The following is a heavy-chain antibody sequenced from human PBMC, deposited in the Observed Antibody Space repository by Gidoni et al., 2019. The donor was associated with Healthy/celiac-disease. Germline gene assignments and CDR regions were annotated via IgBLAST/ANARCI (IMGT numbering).Heavy chain of an antibody. CDR3: ARDLEVRYFDWLSAGYYYGMDV. J-gene: IGHJ6*02. V-gene: IGHV7-4-1*01. CDR1: GNTFTRYA. Sequence: QVQLVQSGSELKKPGASVKVSCKASGNTFTRYALNWVRQAPGQGLEWMGWINTNTGNPTYAQGFTGRFVFSLDTSVSTAYLQICSLKAEDTAVYYCARDLEVRYFDWLSAGYYYGMDVWGQGTTVTVSS. CDR2: INTNTGNP. D-gene: IGHD3-9*01.